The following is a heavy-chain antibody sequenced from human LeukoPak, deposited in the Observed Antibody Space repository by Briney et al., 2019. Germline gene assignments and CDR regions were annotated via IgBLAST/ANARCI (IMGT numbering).Heavy chain of an antibody. CDR3: ARGPGSSGGAFVGDY. J-gene: IGHJ4*01. CDR1: GLTFSSHW. V-gene: IGHV3-74*01. D-gene: IGHD3-22*01. Sequence: QPGGSLRLSCAASGLTFSSHWMHWVRQAPGKGLVWVSRIDGGGSNTSYADSVRGRFSISRDNGKSTLYLQMNSLKVEDTAVYYCARGPGSSGGAFVGDYWGHGTLVTVSS. CDR2: IDGGGSNT.